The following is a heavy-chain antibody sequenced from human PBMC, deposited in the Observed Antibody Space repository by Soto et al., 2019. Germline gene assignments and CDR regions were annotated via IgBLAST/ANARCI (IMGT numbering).Heavy chain of an antibody. CDR2: ISYDANNE. CDR1: GFNFNRFA. J-gene: IGHJ4*02. CDR3: ARDPSTPNWRRPEDN. V-gene: IGHV3-30*09. D-gene: IGHD2-2*01. Sequence: QVQMVESGGGLVQPGRSLRLTCTASGFNFNRFAIHWVRQAPGKGLEWVAVISYDANNEYVAVPLLDRLAISRDNAHNNVFLQIDEVRVEDTDRNYCARDPSTPNWRRPEDNWGQASLLIVSS.